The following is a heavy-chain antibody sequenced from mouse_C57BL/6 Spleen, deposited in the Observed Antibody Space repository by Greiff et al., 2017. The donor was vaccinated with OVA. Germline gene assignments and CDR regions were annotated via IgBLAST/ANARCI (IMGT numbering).Heavy chain of an antibody. Sequence: EVQLQQSGAELVRPGASVKLSRTASGFNIKDYYMHWVKQRPEQGLEWIGRIDPEDGDTEYAPKFQGKATMTADTSSNTAYLQLSSLTSEDTAVYYCTTDYYGSSLFAYWGQGTLVTVSA. V-gene: IGHV14-1*01. J-gene: IGHJ3*01. CDR1: GFNIKDYY. D-gene: IGHD1-1*01. CDR2: IDPEDGDT. CDR3: TTDYYGSSLFAY.